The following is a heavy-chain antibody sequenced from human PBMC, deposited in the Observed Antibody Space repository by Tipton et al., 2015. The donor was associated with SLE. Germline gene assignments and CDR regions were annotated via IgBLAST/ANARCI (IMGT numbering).Heavy chain of an antibody. CDR1: GYSISSGDY. J-gene: IGHJ4*02. Sequence: TLSLTCVVSGYSISSGDYWTWIRQPPEKILEWIGSFSHTGTTAYNPTPKGRVTISEDTSKNEFSLKLNSVTAADTAVYYCARVHNSGWAADYWGQGTLVTVSS. CDR3: ARVHNSGWAADY. CDR2: FSHTGTT. D-gene: IGHD6-19*01. V-gene: IGHV4-38-2*01.